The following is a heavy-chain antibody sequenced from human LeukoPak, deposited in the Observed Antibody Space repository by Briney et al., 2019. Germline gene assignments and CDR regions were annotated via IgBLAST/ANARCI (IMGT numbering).Heavy chain of an antibody. CDR3: ARDGPVSLAGPGDYYYYGMDV. D-gene: IGHD6-13*01. V-gene: IGHV1-69*04. CDR2: IIPILGIA. J-gene: IGHJ6*02. CDR1: GGTFSSYA. Sequence: SVKVSCKASGGTFSSYAISWVRQAPGQGLEWMGRIIPILGIANYAQKFQGRVTITADKSTSTAYMELSSLRSEDTAVYYCARDGPVSLAGPGDYYYYGMDVWGQGTTVTVSS.